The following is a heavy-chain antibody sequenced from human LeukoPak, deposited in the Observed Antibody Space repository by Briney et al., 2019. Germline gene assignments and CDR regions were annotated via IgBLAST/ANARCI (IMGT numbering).Heavy chain of an antibody. CDR2: ISSSSSYI. Sequence: KTGGSLRLSCAASGFTFSSYSMNWVRQAPGKGLEWVSSISSSSSYIYYADSVKGRFTISRDNAKNSLYLQMNSLRAEDTAVYYCARVLRESMFVDAFDIWGQGTMVTVSS. CDR3: ARVLRESMFVDAFDI. J-gene: IGHJ3*02. D-gene: IGHD3-10*02. V-gene: IGHV3-21*01. CDR1: GFTFSSYS.